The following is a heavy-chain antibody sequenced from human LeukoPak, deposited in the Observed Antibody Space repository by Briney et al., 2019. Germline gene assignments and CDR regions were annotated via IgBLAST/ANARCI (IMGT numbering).Heavy chain of an antibody. J-gene: IGHJ4*02. V-gene: IGHV3-53*01. Sequence: AGGSLRLSCAASGFTVSSNYMSWVRQAPGKGLEWVSVIYSGGSTYYADSVKGRFTICRDNSKNTLYLQMNSLRAEDTAVYYCARFYSSSSSSYYFDYWGQGTLVTVSS. D-gene: IGHD6-6*01. CDR3: ARFYSSSSSSYYFDY. CDR2: IYSGGST. CDR1: GFTVSSNY.